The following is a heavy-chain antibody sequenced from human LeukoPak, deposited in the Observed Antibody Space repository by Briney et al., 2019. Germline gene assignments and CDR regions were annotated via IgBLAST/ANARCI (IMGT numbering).Heavy chain of an antibody. J-gene: IGHJ4*02. Sequence: GGSLRLSCAASGFTFSSYGMHWVRQAPGKGLEWVALIWYDGSNKYYAASVEGRFTISRDNSKNTLYLQMNSLRAEDTAVYYCGESSVAVAGTKPYFDFWGQGALVTVSS. D-gene: IGHD6-19*01. CDR1: GFTFSSYG. CDR2: IWYDGSNK. CDR3: GESSVAVAGTKPYFDF. V-gene: IGHV3-33*06.